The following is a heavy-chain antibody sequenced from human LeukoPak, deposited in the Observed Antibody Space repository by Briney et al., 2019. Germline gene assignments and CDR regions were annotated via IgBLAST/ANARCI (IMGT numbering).Heavy chain of an antibody. J-gene: IGHJ5*02. CDR2: ISYSGST. D-gene: IGHD1-26*01. CDR3: VRHGDYSGSRCFDP. V-gene: IGHV4-59*08. Sequence: PSETLSLTCTVSGGSMSTYYWTWIRQPPGKGLEWIGYISYSGSTNYNPSLKSRVTISVDTSKNQCSLKLSSVTAADTAVYYCVRHGDYSGSRCFDPWGQGTLVTVSS. CDR1: GGSMSTYY.